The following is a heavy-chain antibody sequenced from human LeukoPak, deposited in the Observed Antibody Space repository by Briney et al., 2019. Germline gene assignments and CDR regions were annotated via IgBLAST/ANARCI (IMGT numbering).Heavy chain of an antibody. CDR1: GGSISSYY. J-gene: IGHJ5*02. V-gene: IGHV4-4*07. D-gene: IGHD3-10*01. CDR2: IYTSGST. Sequence: SETLSLTCTVSGGSISSYYWSWIRQPAGKGLEWIGRIYTSGSTNYNPSLKSRVTMSVDTSKNQFSLKLSSVTAADTAVYYCARRYLRGLLWFGELNWFDPWGQGTLVTVSS. CDR3: ARRYLRGLLWFGELNWFDP.